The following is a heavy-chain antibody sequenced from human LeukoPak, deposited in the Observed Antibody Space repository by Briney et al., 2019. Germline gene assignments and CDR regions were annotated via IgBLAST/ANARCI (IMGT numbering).Heavy chain of an antibody. CDR2: IYYSGST. V-gene: IGHV4-59*01. CDR3: ARVFGDSSGYYWVDY. D-gene: IGHD3-22*01. Sequence: SETLSLTCTVSGGSISSYYWSWIRQSPGKGLEWIGYIYYSGSTNYNPSLKSRVTISVDTSKNQFSLKLSSVTAADTAVYYCARVFGDSSGYYWVDYWGQGTLVTVSS. CDR1: GGSISSYY. J-gene: IGHJ4*02.